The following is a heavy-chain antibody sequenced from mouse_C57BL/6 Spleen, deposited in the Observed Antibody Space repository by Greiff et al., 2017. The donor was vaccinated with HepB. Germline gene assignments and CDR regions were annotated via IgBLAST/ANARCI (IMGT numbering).Heavy chain of an antibody. CDR3: ARYDGSPDFEY. J-gene: IGHJ2*01. CDR2: IDPEDGET. V-gene: IGHV14-2*01. D-gene: IGHD2-3*01. CDR1: GFNFKDYY. Sequence: VQLQQSGAELVKPGASVKLSCKASGFNFKDYYMHWVKQRTEQGLEWIGRIDPEDGETKYAPKFKGKATITADTSSNTAYLQLSSLTSEDTAVYYCARYDGSPDFEYWGQSATLSVSS.